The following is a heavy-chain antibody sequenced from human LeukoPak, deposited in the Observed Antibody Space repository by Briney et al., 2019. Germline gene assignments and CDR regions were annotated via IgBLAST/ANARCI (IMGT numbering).Heavy chain of an antibody. CDR3: ARGYCGGDCYDAFDI. D-gene: IGHD2-21*02. J-gene: IGHJ3*02. Sequence: GGSLRLSCAASGFTFSSYGMHWVRQAPGKGLEWVSVIYSGGSTYYADSVKGRFTISRDNSKNTLYLQMNSLRAEDTAVYYCARGYCGGDCYDAFDIWGQGTMVTVSS. V-gene: IGHV3-NL1*01. CDR2: IYSGGST. CDR1: GFTFSSYG.